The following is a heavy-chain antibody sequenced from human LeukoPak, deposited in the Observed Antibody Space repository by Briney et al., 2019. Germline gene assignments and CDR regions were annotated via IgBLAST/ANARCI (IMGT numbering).Heavy chain of an antibody. D-gene: IGHD2-2*01. CDR3: AKVLDCSSTSCQSYYFDY. J-gene: IGHJ4*02. CDR2: ISGSGGST. CDR1: GFTFSSYA. V-gene: IGHV3-23*01. Sequence: GWSRRLSCAAAGFTFSSYAMSWVRQAPGKGLERVSAISGSGGSTYYADSVKGRFTISRDNSKNTLYLQMNSLRAEDTAVYYCAKVLDCSSTSCQSYYFDYWGQGTLVTVSS.